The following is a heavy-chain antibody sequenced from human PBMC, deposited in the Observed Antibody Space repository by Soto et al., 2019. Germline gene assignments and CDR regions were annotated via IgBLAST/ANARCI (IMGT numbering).Heavy chain of an antibody. CDR3: ASRTSGWYFDY. D-gene: IGHD6-19*01. J-gene: IGHJ4*02. Sequence: EVQLLESGGGLVQPGGSLRLSCTASGFTFSSYAMNWVRQAPGKGLEWVSVISGSGGSTYYADSVKGLFTISRDNSKNTLYLQMNSLRAEDTAVYYCASRTSGWYFDYWGQGTLVTVSS. V-gene: IGHV3-23*01. CDR2: ISGSGGST. CDR1: GFTFSSYA.